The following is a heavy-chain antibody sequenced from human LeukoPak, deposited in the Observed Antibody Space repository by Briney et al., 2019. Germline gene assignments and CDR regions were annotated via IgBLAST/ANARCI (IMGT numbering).Heavy chain of an antibody. V-gene: IGHV4-34*01. CDR1: GGSFSGYY. CDR3: ARAVLGYCSSTSCYAHDY. Sequence: PSETLSLTCAVYGGSFSGYYWSWIRHPPGKGLELIGEINHSGSTNYNPSLKSRVTISVDTSKNQFSLKLSSVTAADTAVYYCARAVLGYCSSTSCYAHDYWGQGTLVTVSS. CDR2: INHSGST. J-gene: IGHJ4*02. D-gene: IGHD2-2*01.